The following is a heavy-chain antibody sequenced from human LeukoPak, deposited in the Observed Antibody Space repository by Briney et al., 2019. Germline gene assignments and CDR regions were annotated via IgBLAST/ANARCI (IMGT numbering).Heavy chain of an antibody. J-gene: IGHJ4*02. CDR1: GGSFRGNY. Sequence: SETLSLTCAVYGGSFRGNYWTWIRQPPGKGLEWIGYIYYSGSTYYNPSLKSRVTISVDTSKNQFSLKLSSVTAADTAVYYCARTGLRGVIDYWGQGTLVTVSS. CDR2: IYYSGST. D-gene: IGHD3-10*01. CDR3: ARTGLRGVIDY. V-gene: IGHV4-34*09.